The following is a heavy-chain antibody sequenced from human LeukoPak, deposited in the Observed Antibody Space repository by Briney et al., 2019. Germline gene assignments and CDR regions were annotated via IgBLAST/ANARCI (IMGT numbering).Heavy chain of an antibody. CDR1: GFTFSYYG. CDR3: AKDGYSSGQSFNY. V-gene: IGHV3-23*01. J-gene: IGHJ4*02. Sequence: PGGSLRLSCAASGFTFSYYGMHWVRQAPGKGLEWVLGISGSGGSTYYADSVKGRFTISRDNSKNTLYLQMNSLRAEDTAVYYCAKDGYSSGQSFNYWGQGTLVTVSS. CDR2: ISGSGGST. D-gene: IGHD6-19*01.